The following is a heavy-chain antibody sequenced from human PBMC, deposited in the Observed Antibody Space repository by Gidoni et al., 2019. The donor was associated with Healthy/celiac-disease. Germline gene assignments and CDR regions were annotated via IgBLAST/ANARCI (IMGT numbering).Heavy chain of an antibody. J-gene: IGHJ6*02. V-gene: IGHV3-21*01. CDR1: GFTFSSYS. Sequence: EVQLVESGGGLVKPGGSLRLSCAASGFTFSSYSMNWVRQAPGKGLEWVSSISSSSSYIYYADSVKGRFTISRDNAKNSLYLQMNSLRAEDTAVYYCAGAGVVSIFGMDVWGQGTTVTVSS. CDR2: ISSSSSYI. CDR3: AGAGVVSIFGMDV. D-gene: IGHD3-3*01.